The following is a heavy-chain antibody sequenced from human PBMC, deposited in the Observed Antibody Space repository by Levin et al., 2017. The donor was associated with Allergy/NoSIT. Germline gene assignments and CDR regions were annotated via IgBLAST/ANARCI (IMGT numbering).Heavy chain of an antibody. V-gene: IGHV3-21*01. D-gene: IGHD3-10*01. CDR2: ISSTSNSI. CDR3: ARVFSGNYYNPPHFDY. J-gene: IGHJ4*02. CDR1: GFTFSSYS. Sequence: PGESLKISCAASGFTFSSYSMNWVRQAPGKGLAWVSSISSTSNSIYYADSVKARFTISRDDAKNSLYLQMNSLRAEDTAVYYCARVFSGNYYNPPHFDYWGQGTLVTVSS.